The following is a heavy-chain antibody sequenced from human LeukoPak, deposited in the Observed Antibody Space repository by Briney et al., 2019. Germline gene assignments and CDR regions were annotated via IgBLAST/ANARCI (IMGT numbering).Heavy chain of an antibody. J-gene: IGHJ6*02. V-gene: IGHV4-34*01. Sequence: PSETLSLTCAVYGGSFSGYYWSWIRQPPGKGLEWIGEINHSGSTNYNPSLKSRVTISVDTSKNQFSLKLSSVTAADTAVYYCAGGGSYYADYGMDVWGQGTTVTVSS. CDR3: AGGGSYYADYGMDV. CDR1: GGSFSGYY. CDR2: INHSGST. D-gene: IGHD3-10*01.